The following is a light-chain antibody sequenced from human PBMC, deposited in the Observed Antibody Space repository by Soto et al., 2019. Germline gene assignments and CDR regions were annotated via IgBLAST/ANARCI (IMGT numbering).Light chain of an antibody. V-gene: IGLV2-14*01. Sequence: QSALTQPASVSGSPGQSITISCTGTSSDVGGYNYVSWYQQHPGKAPKLMIYEVSYRPSGVSNRFSGSKSGNTASLTISGLQADDEADYYCCSYTSSSTLEVFGTGTKLTVL. J-gene: IGLJ1*01. CDR1: SSDVGGYNY. CDR3: CSYTSSSTLEV. CDR2: EVS.